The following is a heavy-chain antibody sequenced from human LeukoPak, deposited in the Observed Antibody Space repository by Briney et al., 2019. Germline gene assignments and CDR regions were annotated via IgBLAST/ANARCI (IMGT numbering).Heavy chain of an antibody. D-gene: IGHD3-10*01. J-gene: IGHJ6*03. CDR1: GGSISSYY. CDR2: IYYSGST. CDR3: ARAFSGSGSYYSEMLYYYYYMDV. V-gene: IGHV4-59*01. Sequence: SETLSLTCTVSGGSISSYYWSWIRQPPGKGLEWIGYIYYSGSTNYNPSLKSRVTISVDTSKNQFSLKLSSVTAADTAVYYCARAFSGSGSYYSEMLYYYYYMDVWDKGTTVTISS.